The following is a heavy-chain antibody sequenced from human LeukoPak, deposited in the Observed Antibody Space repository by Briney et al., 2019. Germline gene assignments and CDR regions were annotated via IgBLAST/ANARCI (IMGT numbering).Heavy chain of an antibody. Sequence: SETLSLTYTVSGGSISDYYWSWIRQPPGNGLEWIGYIYYSGITNYNPSLKSRVTISVDTSKNQFSLKLSSVTAADTAVYYCASLTGDEVYFDYWGQGTLVTVSS. CDR2: IYYSGIT. CDR3: ASLTGDEVYFDY. D-gene: IGHD7-27*01. CDR1: GGSISDYY. J-gene: IGHJ4*02. V-gene: IGHV4-59*08.